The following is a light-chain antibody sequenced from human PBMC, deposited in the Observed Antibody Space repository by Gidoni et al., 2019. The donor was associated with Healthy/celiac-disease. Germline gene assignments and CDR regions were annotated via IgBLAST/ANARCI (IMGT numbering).Light chain of an antibody. Sequence: DIQMTQSPSSLSASVGDRVTITCRASQSISNYLNWYQQKPGKAPNLVIYDASSLESGAPSRFSGSGSGTEFTLTISSLQPEDFATYYCQQSYSTPKTFXXXTQVEIK. V-gene: IGKV1-39*01. J-gene: IGKJ1*01. CDR1: QSISNY. CDR3: QQSYSTPKT. CDR2: DAS.